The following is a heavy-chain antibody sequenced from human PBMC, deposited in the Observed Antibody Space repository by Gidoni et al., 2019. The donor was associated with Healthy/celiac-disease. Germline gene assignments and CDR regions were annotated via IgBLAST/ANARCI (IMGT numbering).Heavy chain of an antibody. J-gene: IGHJ4*02. D-gene: IGHD2-2*01. Sequence: EVQLVESGGCLVQPGGSLRPSCAASGFTVRTNYRSWVRQAPVKGLEWVSVIDSGGSTYYADSVKGRFTISRDNSKNTLYLQMNSLRAEDTAVYYCARDQWGYCSSTSCYRPPDYWGQGTLVTVSS. CDR3: ARDQWGYCSSTSCYRPPDY. CDR2: IDSGGST. CDR1: GFTVRTNY. V-gene: IGHV3-66*01.